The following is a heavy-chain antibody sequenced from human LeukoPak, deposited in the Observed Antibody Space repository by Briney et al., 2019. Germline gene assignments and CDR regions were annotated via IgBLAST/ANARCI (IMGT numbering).Heavy chain of an antibody. CDR1: GGSISSGDYY. J-gene: IGHJ4*02. V-gene: IGHV4-30-4*08. Sequence: SETLSLTCTVSGGSISSGDYYWSWIRQPPGKGLEWIGYIYYSGSTYYNPSPKSRVTISVDTSKNQFSLKLSSVTAADTAVYYCAIFPLPAAMDADYWGQGTLVTVSS. CDR3: AIFPLPAAMDADY. D-gene: IGHD2-2*01. CDR2: IYYSGST.